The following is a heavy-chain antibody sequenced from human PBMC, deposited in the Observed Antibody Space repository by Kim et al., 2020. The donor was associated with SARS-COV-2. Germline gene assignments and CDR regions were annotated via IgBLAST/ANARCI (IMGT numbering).Heavy chain of an antibody. CDR1: GFTFSRYE. V-gene: IGHV3-48*03. CDR3: ARDVFDCRAGNHDAYDL. CDR2: SSNSDTTI. J-gene: IGHJ3*01. Sequence: GGSLRLSCEASGFTFSRYEMNWVRQAPGKGLEWISYSSNSDTTIYYADSVKGRFTISRDSARNSLYLQMNSLRAEDTAVYYCARDVFDCRAGNHDAYDLWGQGTMVTVSS. D-gene: IGHD2-21*01.